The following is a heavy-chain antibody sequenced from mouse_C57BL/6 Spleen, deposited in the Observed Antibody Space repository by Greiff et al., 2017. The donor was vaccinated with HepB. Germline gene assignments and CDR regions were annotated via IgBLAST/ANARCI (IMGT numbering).Heavy chain of an antibody. CDR2: IHPNSGST. Sequence: QVQLQQSGAELVKPGASVKLSCKASGYTFTSYWMHWVKQRPGQGLEWIGMIHPNSGSTNYNEKFKSKATLTVDKSSSTAYMQLSSLTSEDSAVYYCARSGAYYYGDYWGQGTTLTVSS. D-gene: IGHD3-1*01. CDR3: ARSGAYYYGDY. J-gene: IGHJ2*01. V-gene: IGHV1-64*01. CDR1: GYTFTSYW.